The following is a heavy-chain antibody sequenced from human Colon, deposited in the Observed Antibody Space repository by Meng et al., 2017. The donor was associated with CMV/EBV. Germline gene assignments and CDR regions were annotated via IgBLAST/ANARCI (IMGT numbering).Heavy chain of an antibody. CDR3: AKVPPSSGWEMDD. J-gene: IGHJ1*01. V-gene: IGHV3-23*01. CDR1: GFTFSDYY. Sequence: GESLKISCAASGFTFSDYYMSWVRQAPGKGLEWVSGISAIGSTTFYADSVKGRVTVSRDNSRNTMYLQVNSLRAEDTAIYYCAKVPPSSGWEMDDWGQGTLVTVSS. D-gene: IGHD6-19*01. CDR2: ISAIGSTT.